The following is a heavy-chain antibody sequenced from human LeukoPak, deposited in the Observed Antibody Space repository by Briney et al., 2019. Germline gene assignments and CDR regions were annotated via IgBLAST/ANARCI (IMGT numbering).Heavy chain of an antibody. V-gene: IGHV1-2*02. CDR3: ARSPPYSSGADGWFDP. CDR2: INPNSGGT. D-gene: IGHD6-19*01. J-gene: IGHJ5*02. CDR1: GYTFTGYY. Sequence: GASVKVSCKASGYTFTGYYMHWVRQAPGQGLEWMGGINPNSGGTNYAQKFQGRVTMTRDTSISTAYMELSRLRSDDTAVYYCARSPPYSSGADGWFDPWGQGTLVTVSS.